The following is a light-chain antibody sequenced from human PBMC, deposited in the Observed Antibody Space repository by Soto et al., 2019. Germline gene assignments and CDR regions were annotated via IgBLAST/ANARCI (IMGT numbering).Light chain of an antibody. V-gene: IGLV6-57*02. J-gene: IGLJ1*01. CDR1: SGSVASNF. CDR3: QSYDRSSLYV. CDR2: GDN. Sequence: NFMLTQPHSVSESPGKTVTISCTGSSGSVASNFVRWYQRRPGSAPTIVIYGDNQRPSGVPDRFSGSIDSSSNSASLTISGPKTEDEADYFCQSYDRSSLYVFGTGTKLTVL.